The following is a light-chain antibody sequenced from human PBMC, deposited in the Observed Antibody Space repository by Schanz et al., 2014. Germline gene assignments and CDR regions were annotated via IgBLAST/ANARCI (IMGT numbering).Light chain of an antibody. CDR3: QQYDNWPRT. CDR2: GAS. V-gene: IGKV3-15*01. CDR1: QSVRSN. Sequence: EVIMTQSPATLSLSPGERATLSCRASQSVRSNLAWYQQKPGQAPRLLIYGASTRATGVPSRFSGSVSGTEFTLTISSLQSEDFAVYYCQQYDNWPRTFGQGTKVEIK. J-gene: IGKJ1*01.